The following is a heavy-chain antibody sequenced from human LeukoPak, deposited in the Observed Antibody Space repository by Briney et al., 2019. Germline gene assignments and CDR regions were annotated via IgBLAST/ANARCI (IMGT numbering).Heavy chain of an antibody. V-gene: IGHV1-2*02. Sequence: GASVKVSCKASGYTFTGYYMHWVRQAPGQGLEWMGWINPNSGGTNYAQKFQGRVTMTRDTSISTAYMELSRLRSDDTAVYYCARRGGSGYFNWFDPWGQGTLVTVSS. CDR2: INPNSGGT. D-gene: IGHD3-22*01. J-gene: IGHJ5*02. CDR1: GYTFTGYY. CDR3: ARRGGSGYFNWFDP.